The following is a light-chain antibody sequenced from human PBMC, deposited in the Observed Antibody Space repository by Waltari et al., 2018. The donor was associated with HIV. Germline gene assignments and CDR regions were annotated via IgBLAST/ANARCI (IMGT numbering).Light chain of an antibody. V-gene: IGKV4-1*01. CDR2: WAS. CDR1: QSVLYSSNNKNY. J-gene: IGKJ2*01. Sequence: DIVMTQSPDSLTVFLGERATINCKSSQSVLYSSNNKNYLAWYQQKAGQPPKLLIYWASTRESGVPDRFSASGSGTDFSLTISSLQAEDVAVYYCQQYYSTPYTFGQWTKLEIK. CDR3: QQYYSTPYT.